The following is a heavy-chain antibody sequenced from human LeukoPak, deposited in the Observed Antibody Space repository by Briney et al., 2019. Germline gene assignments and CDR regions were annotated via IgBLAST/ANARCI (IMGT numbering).Heavy chain of an antibody. CDR2: ISSSSSYI. V-gene: IGHV3-21*01. J-gene: IGHJ4*02. Sequence: ETLSLTCTVSGASISSSSYYWGWIRQTPGKGLEWVSSISSSSSYIYYADSVKGRFTISRGKAKNSLYLQMSSLRAEDTAVYYCAREYSSRQFDYWGQGTLVTGSS. CDR1: GASISSSS. CDR3: AREYSSRQFDY. D-gene: IGHD6-13*01.